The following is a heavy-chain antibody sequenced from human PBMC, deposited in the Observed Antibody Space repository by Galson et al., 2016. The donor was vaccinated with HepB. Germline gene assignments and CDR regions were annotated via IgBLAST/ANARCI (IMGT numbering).Heavy chain of an antibody. J-gene: IGHJ6*02. CDR2: ISTYNGNT. CDR3: ARDGTLSGSYYHSYGMDV. V-gene: IGHV1-18*01. CDR1: GYSFISYG. Sequence: SVKVSCKASGYSFISYGISWVRQARGQGLEWMGWISTYNGNTNYEQKFKGRVTLTADISTSTAQMELRSLRSDDTAVYYCARDGTLSGSYYHSYGMDVWGQGTTVTVSS. D-gene: IGHD1-26*01.